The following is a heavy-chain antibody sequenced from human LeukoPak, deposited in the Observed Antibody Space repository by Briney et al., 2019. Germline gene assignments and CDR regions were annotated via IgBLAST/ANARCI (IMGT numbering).Heavy chain of an antibody. CDR2: IYYSGST. D-gene: IGHD2-15*01. CDR1: GGSFSGYY. Sequence: SETLSLTCAVYGGSFSGYYWSWIRQPPGKGLEWIGYIYYSGSTNYNPSLKSRVTISVDTSKNQFSLKLSSVTAADTAVYYCASTAGGYCSGGSCYFYWGQGTLVTVSS. CDR3: ASTAGGYCSGGSCYFY. J-gene: IGHJ4*02. V-gene: IGHV4-59*01.